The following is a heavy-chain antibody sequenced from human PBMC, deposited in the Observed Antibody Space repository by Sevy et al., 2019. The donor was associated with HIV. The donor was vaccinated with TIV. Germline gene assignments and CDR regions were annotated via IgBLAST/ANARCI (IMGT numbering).Heavy chain of an antibody. V-gene: IGHV1-69*13. CDR2: IIPIFGTV. CDR3: ARVIAVAVPYNWFDP. Sequence: ASVKVSCKASGGTFSSYAISWVRQAPGQGLEWMGGIIPIFGTVNYAQKFQGRVTITADESTSTAYMELSSLRSEDTAVYYCARVIAVAVPYNWFDPWGQGTLVTVSS. D-gene: IGHD6-19*01. CDR1: GGTFSSYA. J-gene: IGHJ5*02.